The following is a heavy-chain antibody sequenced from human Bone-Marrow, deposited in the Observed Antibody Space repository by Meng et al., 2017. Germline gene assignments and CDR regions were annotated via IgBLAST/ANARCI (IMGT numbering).Heavy chain of an antibody. Sequence: QVQLQHWGAGLLKPSETLSLTCVVSGGSFSDYYWSWIRQPPGKGLEWIGEINHSGSTNYNPSLESRATISVDTSQNNLSLKLSSVTAADSAVYYCARGPTTMAHDFDYWGQGTLVTVSS. CDR3: ARGPTTMAHDFDY. D-gene: IGHD4-11*01. V-gene: IGHV4-34*01. CDR1: GGSFSDYY. CDR2: INHSGST. J-gene: IGHJ4*02.